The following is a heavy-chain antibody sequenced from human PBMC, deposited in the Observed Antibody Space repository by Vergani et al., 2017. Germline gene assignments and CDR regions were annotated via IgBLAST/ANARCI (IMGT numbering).Heavy chain of an antibody. CDR1: GGSISSGGYY. CDR3: ARVPAHDYYDSSGQIDY. J-gene: IGHJ4*02. CDR2: IYYSGST. V-gene: IGHV4-31*03. Sequence: QVQLQESGPGLVKPSQTLSLTCTVSGGSISSGGYYWSWIRQHPGKGLEWIGYIYYSGSTYYNPSLKSRVTISVDTSKNQFSRKLSSVTAADTAVYYCARVPAHDYYDSSGQIDYWGQGTLVTVSS. D-gene: IGHD3-22*01.